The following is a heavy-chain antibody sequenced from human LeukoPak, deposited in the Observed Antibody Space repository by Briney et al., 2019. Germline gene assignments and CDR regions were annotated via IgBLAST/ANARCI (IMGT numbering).Heavy chain of an antibody. Sequence: GGSLRLSCAASGFSLRAYDLIWVHQAPGKGLDWVSIINGGGDIMMYEDSVKGRFTISRDNSKNTFYLQMNSLRVEDTAVYYCAMWDRGYGLDIWGQGTMVIVSS. CDR3: AMWDRGYGLDI. J-gene: IGHJ3*02. CDR1: GFSLRAYD. V-gene: IGHV3-23*01. CDR2: INGGGDIM. D-gene: IGHD1-26*01.